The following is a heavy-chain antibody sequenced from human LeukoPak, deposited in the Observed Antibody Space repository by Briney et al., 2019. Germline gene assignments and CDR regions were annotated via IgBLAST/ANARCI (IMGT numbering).Heavy chain of an antibody. CDR1: GFTFSSYG. D-gene: IGHD6-6*01. J-gene: IGHJ6*02. Sequence: GSLRLSCAASGFTFSSYGMHWVRQTPGKGLEWVAVISYDGSNKYYADSVKGRFTISRDNSKNTLYLQMNSLRAEDTAVYYCARDPTTTARQTTYYYGMDVWGQGTTVTVSS. CDR3: ARDPTTTARQTTYYYGMDV. V-gene: IGHV3-30*03. CDR2: ISYDGSNK.